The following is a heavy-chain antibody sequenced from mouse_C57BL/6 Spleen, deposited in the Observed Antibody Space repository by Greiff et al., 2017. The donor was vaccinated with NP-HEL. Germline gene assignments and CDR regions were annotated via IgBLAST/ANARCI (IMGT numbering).Heavy chain of an antibody. Sequence: EVQLQQSGPELVKPGASVKMSCKASGYTFTDYNMHWVKQSHGKSLEWIGYINPNNGGTSYNQKFKGKATLTVNKSSSTAYMELRSLTSEDSAVYYCARNDYDGRYFDYWGQGTTLTVSS. CDR3: ARNDYDGRYFDY. D-gene: IGHD2-4*01. CDR2: INPNNGGT. CDR1: GYTFTDYN. V-gene: IGHV1-22*01. J-gene: IGHJ2*01.